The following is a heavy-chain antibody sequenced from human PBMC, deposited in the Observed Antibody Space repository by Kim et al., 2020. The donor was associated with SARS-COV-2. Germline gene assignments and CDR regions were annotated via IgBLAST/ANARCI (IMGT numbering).Heavy chain of an antibody. Sequence: SETLSLTCAVYGGSFSGYYWSWIRQPPGKGLGWMGEINHSGSTNYNPSLKRRVTISVDTSKNQYSLKLSSVTAADTAVYYCARGTRQWLVRGPYYYSMDVWGKGTTVTVSS. CDR1: GGSFSGYY. CDR3: ARGTRQWLVRGPYYYSMDV. D-gene: IGHD6-19*01. CDR2: INHSGST. V-gene: IGHV4-34*01. J-gene: IGHJ6*03.